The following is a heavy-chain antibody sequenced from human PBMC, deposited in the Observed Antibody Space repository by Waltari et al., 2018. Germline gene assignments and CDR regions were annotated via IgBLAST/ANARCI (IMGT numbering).Heavy chain of an antibody. Sequence: QLQLQESGPRLVQSSETLSLTCTVSGGSISTSTHYWAWIRQSPGKGPEWIGSVYYNGNAYYNPSLESRGTIAVDTSKNRFSLDLESVTAPDTSIYFCARSFGGSASYKCDYWGQGILVTVSS. CDR3: ARSFGGSASYKCDY. V-gene: IGHV4-39*02. CDR1: GGSISTSTHY. CDR2: VYYNGNA. D-gene: IGHD3-10*01. J-gene: IGHJ4*02.